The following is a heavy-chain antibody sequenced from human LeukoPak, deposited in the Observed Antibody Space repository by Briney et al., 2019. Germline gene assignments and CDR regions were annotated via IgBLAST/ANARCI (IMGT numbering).Heavy chain of an antibody. J-gene: IGHJ4*02. CDR3: AGGRVDINLFDS. CDR1: GGSISSGGYS. V-gene: IGHV4-30-4*07. D-gene: IGHD3-3*01. CDR2: IYNSGST. Sequence: PSETLSLTCAVSGGSISSGGYSWSWLRQPPGKGLEWIGYIYNSGSTYYNSSLESRLVISIDTSKNQFSLKLSSVTAADTAVYFCAGGRVDINLFDSWGQGSLVTVSS.